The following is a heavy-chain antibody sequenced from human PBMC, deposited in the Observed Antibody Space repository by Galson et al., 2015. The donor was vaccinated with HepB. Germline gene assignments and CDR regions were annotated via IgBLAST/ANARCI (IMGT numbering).Heavy chain of an antibody. CDR2: INPNSGVT. J-gene: IGHJ5*02. V-gene: IGHV1-2*02. CDR3: ARKGSLGYNYQHNLDP. CDR1: GYTFTGYH. Sequence: SVKVSCKASGYTFTGYHIHWVRQAPGQGLEWMGWINPNSGVTNYAQTFQGRVTMTRDTSISTAYMELSRLRSNDTAVYYCARKGSLGYNYQHNLDPWGQGTLVTVSS. D-gene: IGHD5-18*01.